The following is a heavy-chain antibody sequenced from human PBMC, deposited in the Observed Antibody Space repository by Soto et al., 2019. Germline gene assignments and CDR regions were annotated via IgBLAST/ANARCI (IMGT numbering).Heavy chain of an antibody. D-gene: IGHD2-2*01. Sequence: GGSLRLSCAASGFIFDYYAMHWVRQAPGKVRGWVSGISWNSGSVGYADSVKGRFTISRDNAKNSLYLQMNSLRAEDTALYYCAKDMGAYCSSTSCYLFDYWGQGTLVKVS. V-gene: IGHV3-9*01. CDR3: AKDMGAYCSSTSCYLFDY. J-gene: IGHJ4*02. CDR1: GFIFDYYA. CDR2: ISWNSGSV.